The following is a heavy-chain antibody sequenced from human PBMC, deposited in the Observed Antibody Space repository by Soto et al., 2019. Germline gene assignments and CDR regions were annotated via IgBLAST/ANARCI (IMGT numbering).Heavy chain of an antibody. CDR2: IYYSGST. Sequence: SSETLSLTCTVSDGSISSYYWSWIRQPPGKGLEWIGYIYYSGSTNYNPSLKSRVTISVDTSKNQFSLKLSSVTAADTAVYYCARLTAVAGTVVDYWGQGTLVTVSS. J-gene: IGHJ4*02. CDR1: DGSISSYY. D-gene: IGHD6-19*01. CDR3: ARLTAVAGTVVDY. V-gene: IGHV4-59*08.